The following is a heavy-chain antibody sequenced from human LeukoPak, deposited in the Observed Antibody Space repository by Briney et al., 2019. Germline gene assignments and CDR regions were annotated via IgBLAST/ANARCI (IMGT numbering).Heavy chain of an antibody. J-gene: IGHJ4*02. CDR2: IWYDGSNK. V-gene: IGHV3-33*06. CDR3: AKDHGVVVVAAGFDY. Sequence: PGRSLRLTCAASGFTFSSYGMHWVRQAPGKGLEWVAVIWYDGSNKYYADSVKGRFTISRDNSKNTLYLQMNSLRAEDTAVYYCAKDHGVVVVAAGFDYWCQGTLVTVSS. D-gene: IGHD2-15*01. CDR1: GFTFSSYG.